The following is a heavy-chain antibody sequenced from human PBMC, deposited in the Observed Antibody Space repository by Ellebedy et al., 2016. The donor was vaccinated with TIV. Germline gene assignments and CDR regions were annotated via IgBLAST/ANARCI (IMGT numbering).Heavy chain of an antibody. D-gene: IGHD4-17*01. CDR1: GYTFTGYY. V-gene: IGHV1-2*02. J-gene: IGHJ3*02. CDR3: AREMNYGDYSNDAFDI. Sequence: ASVKVSXXASGYTFTGYYMHWVRQAPGQGLEWMGWTNPNSGGTNYAQKFQGRVTMTRDTSISTAYMELSRLRSDDTAVYYCAREMNYGDYSNDAFDIWGQGTMVTVSS. CDR2: TNPNSGGT.